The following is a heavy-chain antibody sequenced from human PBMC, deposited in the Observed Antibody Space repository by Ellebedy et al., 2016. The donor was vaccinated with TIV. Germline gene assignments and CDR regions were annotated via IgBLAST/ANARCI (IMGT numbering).Heavy chain of an antibody. D-gene: IGHD2-21*01. Sequence: PGGSLRLSCAGSGFSFSRFGMNWVRQGPGKGLEWVSHIGGSGNDIMYAAAVKGRFTISRDNAKNSLDLQMNSLRDEDTAVYYCARENVFGENDYWGQGTLVTVSS. V-gene: IGHV3-48*02. CDR3: ARENVFGENDY. CDR1: GFSFSRFG. CDR2: IGGSGNDI. J-gene: IGHJ4*02.